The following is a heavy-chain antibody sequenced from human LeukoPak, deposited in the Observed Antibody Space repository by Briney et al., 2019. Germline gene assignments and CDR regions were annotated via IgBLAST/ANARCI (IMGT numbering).Heavy chain of an antibody. CDR3: ARRGDSSSWSDYYMDV. CDR2: IYPGDSDT. J-gene: IGHJ6*03. V-gene: IGHV5-51*01. CDR1: GYSFTSYW. D-gene: IGHD6-13*01. Sequence: GESLKISCKGSGYSFTSYWIGWVRQMPGKGLEWMGIIYPGDSDTRYSPSFQGQVTISADKSISTAYLQWSSLKASDTAMYYCARRGDSSSWSDYYMDVWGKGTTVTVSS.